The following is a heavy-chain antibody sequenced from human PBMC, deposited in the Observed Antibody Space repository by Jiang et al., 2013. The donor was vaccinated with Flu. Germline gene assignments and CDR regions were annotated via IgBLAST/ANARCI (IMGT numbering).Heavy chain of an antibody. V-gene: IGHV3-23*01. D-gene: IGHD5-18*01. Sequence: ASGFTFSSYGMHWVRQAPGKGLEWVSAISGSGGSTYYADSVKGRFTISRDNSKNTLYLQMNSLRAEDTAVYYCAKDSARSVYTAYTHYWGQGTLVTVSS. CDR1: GFTFSSYG. CDR3: AKDSARSVYTAYTHY. CDR2: ISGSGGST. J-gene: IGHJ4*02.